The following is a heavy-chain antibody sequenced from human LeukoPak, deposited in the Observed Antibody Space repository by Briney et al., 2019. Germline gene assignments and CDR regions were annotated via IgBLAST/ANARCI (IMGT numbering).Heavy chain of an antibody. Sequence: SETLSHTCTVSGGSISSDRYYWGWIRQPPGKGLEWIGNLYYSGTPYYNASLKSRLTISVDTSKNQFSLNLSSVTAADTAVYYCARWVRSAAFRAFEIWGLGTKVTVSS. J-gene: IGHJ3*02. CDR1: GGSISSDRYY. CDR3: ARWVRSAAFRAFEI. CDR2: LYYSGTP. D-gene: IGHD2-15*01. V-gene: IGHV4-39*01.